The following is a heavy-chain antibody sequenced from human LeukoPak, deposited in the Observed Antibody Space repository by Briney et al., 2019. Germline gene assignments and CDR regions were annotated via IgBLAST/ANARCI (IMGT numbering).Heavy chain of an antibody. V-gene: IGHV4-39*02. CDR2: IYYSGNT. CDR3: ARDGYNPIDY. CDR1: GGSISSSIYY. J-gene: IGHJ4*02. Sequence: SETLSLTCTVSGGSISSSIYYWGWIRQPPGKGLEWIGSIYYSGNTYYNPSLKSRVTISVDTSKNQFSLKLSSVTAADTAVYYCARDGYNPIDYWGQGTLVAVSS. D-gene: IGHD5-24*01.